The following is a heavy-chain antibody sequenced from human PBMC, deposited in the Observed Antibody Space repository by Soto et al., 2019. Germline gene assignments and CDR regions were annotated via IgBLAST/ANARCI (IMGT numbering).Heavy chain of an antibody. J-gene: IGHJ4*02. D-gene: IGHD1-1*01. V-gene: IGHV3-9*01. Sequence: EVQLVESGGGLVQPGRSLRLSCAASGFTFDEYAMHWVQQAPGKGLEWVSGITWNSGSRGYADSVKGRFTISRDNTKNSLYLQMNSLRAEDTALYYCATTYPNDDSRVVAYWGQGTLVTVSS. CDR1: GFTFDEYA. CDR2: ITWNSGSR. CDR3: ATTYPNDDSRVVAY.